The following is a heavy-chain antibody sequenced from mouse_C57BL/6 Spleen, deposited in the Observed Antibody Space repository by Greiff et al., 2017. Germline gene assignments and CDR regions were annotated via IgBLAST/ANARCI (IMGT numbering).Heavy chain of an antibody. CDR3: ARRYYYAMDY. V-gene: IGHV5-17*01. CDR2: ISSGSSTI. J-gene: IGHJ4*01. Sequence: EVMLVESGGGLVKPGGSLKLSCAASGFTFSDYGMHWVRQAPEKGLEWVAYISSGSSTIYYADTVKGRFTISRDNAKITLFLQMTSLRSEDTAMYYCARRYYYAMDYWGQGTSVTVSS. CDR1: GFTFSDYG.